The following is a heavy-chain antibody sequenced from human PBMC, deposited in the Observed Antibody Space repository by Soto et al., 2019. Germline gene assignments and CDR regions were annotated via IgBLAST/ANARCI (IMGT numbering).Heavy chain of an antibody. CDR2: IYPGDSDT. J-gene: IGHJ4*02. Sequence: GESLKISCKGSGYSFASYWIGWVHQMPGKGLEWMGIIYPGDSDTRYSPSFQGQVTISADKSISTAYLHWSSLKASDSAMYYCARQVEDGYSFAYHYWGQGTQVTVSS. CDR1: GYSFASYW. V-gene: IGHV5-51*07. D-gene: IGHD5-18*01. CDR3: ARQVEDGYSFAYHY.